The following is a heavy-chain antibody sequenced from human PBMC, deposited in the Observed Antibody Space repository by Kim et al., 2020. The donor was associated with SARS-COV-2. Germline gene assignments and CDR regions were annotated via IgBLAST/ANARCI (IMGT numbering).Heavy chain of an antibody. CDR1: GFTFTSYN. CDR3: ARDGDILYYYGMDV. V-gene: IGHV3-48*03. CDR2: ISVNGSTV. J-gene: IGHJ6*02. Sequence: GGSLRLSCTASGFTFTSYNMNWVRQAPGKGLERISFISVNGSTVYYSDSVRGRFTVSSDNAKNSLSLQMNSLSADDSAVYFWARDGDILYYYGMDVWGPG. D-gene: IGHD2-15*01.